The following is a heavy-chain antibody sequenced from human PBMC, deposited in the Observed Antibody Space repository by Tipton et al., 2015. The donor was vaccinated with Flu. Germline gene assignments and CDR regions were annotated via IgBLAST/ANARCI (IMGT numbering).Heavy chain of an antibody. V-gene: IGHV4-39*07. CDR2: IYYSGTT. CDR1: GDSISTTIYI. CDR3: ARDLWNDRRVYYYYGVDV. D-gene: IGHD1-1*01. Sequence: TLSLTCTVSGDSISTTIYIWGWVRQPPGKGLEWIGSIYYSGTTYYNPSLKSRATVSVDPPKNQFSLSLTSLTAADTAVYYCARDLWNDRRVYYYYGVDVWGRGTTVTVSS. J-gene: IGHJ6*02.